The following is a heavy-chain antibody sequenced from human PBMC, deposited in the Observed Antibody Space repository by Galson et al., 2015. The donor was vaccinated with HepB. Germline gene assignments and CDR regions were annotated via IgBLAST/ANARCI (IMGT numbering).Heavy chain of an antibody. Sequence: SLRLSCAASGFTFSSYAMSWVRRAPGKGLEWVSAISGSGGSTYYADSVKGRFTISRDNSKNTLYLQMNSLRAEDTAVYYCAKVYHFWSGYFDYWGQGTLVTVSS. V-gene: IGHV3-23*01. CDR2: ISGSGGST. CDR1: GFTFSSYA. J-gene: IGHJ4*02. CDR3: AKVYHFWSGYFDY. D-gene: IGHD3-3*01.